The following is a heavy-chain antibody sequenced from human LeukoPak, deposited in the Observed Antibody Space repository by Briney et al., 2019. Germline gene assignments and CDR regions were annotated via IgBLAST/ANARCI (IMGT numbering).Heavy chain of an antibody. CDR1: GFTFSSYS. CDR3: ARDSSGSYSSFDY. V-gene: IGHV3-21*01. CDR2: ISSSSSYI. J-gene: IGHJ4*02. Sequence: GGSLRLSCAASGFTFSSYSMNWVRQAPGEGLEWVSSISSSSSYIYYADSVKGRFTISRDNAKNSLYLQMNSLRAEDTAVYYCARDSSGSYSSFDYWGQGTLVTVSS. D-gene: IGHD1-26*01.